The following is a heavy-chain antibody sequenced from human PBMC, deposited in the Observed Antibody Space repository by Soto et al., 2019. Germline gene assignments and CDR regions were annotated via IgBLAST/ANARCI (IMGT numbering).Heavy chain of an antibody. CDR3: ARGGSSSPLMNWFDP. V-gene: IGHV4-30-2*01. Sequence: SETLSLTCAVSGGSISSGGYSWSWIRQPPGKGLEWIGYIYHSGSTYYNPSPKSRVTISVDRSKNQFSLKLSSVTAADTAVYYCARGGSSSPLMNWFDPWGQGTLVTVSS. CDR2: IYHSGST. CDR1: GGSISSGGYS. J-gene: IGHJ5*02. D-gene: IGHD6-6*01.